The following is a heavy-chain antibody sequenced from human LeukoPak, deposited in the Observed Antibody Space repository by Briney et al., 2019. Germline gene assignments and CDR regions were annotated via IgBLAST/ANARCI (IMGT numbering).Heavy chain of an antibody. J-gene: IGHJ4*02. CDR1: GFTFSSYG. V-gene: IGHV3-30*02. CDR2: IRYDGSNK. CDR3: AKDYDILTGFDPPRYYFDY. Sequence: GGSLRLSCAASGFTFSSYGMHWVRQAPGKGLEWVAFIRYDGSNKYYADSVKGRFTISRDNSKNTLYLQMNSLRAEDTAVYYCAKDYDILTGFDPPRYYFDYWGQGTLVTVSS. D-gene: IGHD3-9*01.